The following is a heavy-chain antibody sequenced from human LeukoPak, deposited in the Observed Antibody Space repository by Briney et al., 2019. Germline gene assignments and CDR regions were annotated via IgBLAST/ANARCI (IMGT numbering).Heavy chain of an antibody. CDR1: GGSISSYD. CDR2: MYHYGTT. Sequence: SETLSLTCTVSGGSISSYDWSWIRQSPGKGLEWIGYMYHYGTTNYNPSLWSRVTISRDTSRSQFSLKLSSVTAADTAVYYCARSPPGTADFDIWGQGTMATVSS. V-gene: IGHV4-59*08. CDR3: ARSPPGTADFDI. J-gene: IGHJ3*02. D-gene: IGHD6-13*01.